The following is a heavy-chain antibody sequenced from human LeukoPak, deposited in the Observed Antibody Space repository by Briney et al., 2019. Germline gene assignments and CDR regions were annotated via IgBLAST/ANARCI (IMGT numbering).Heavy chain of an antibody. V-gene: IGHV4-34*01. D-gene: IGHD3-22*01. J-gene: IGHJ3*02. CDR3: ATRGDYSDTSGNSYDALDI. Sequence: SETLSLTCAVYGGSFSGYYWSWIRQPPGKGLEWIGDVGHSGSADYNPSLKSRVTVSADPSKTQFSLKLTSVTAADTAVYYCATRGDYSDTSGNSYDALDIWGQGTMVTVSS. CDR1: GGSFSGYY. CDR2: VGHSGSA.